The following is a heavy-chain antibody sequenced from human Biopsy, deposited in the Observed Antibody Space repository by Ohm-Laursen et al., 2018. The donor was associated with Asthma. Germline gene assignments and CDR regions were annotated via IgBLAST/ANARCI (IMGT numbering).Heavy chain of an antibody. CDR3: VRGSSSWHHGPFHYYYGLDV. J-gene: IGHJ6*02. CDR2: IYYSGTT. Sequence: GTLSLTCSLSSGSGGHMRSGNYYWGWIRQPPGKGLEWIGSIYYSGTTYYTPSLESRVTVSATTTKNQFPLKPTSVTAADTAVYYCVRGSSSWHHGPFHYYYGLDVWGQGTTATVSS. CDR1: SGSGGHMRSGNYY. V-gene: IGHV4-39*01. D-gene: IGHD6-13*01.